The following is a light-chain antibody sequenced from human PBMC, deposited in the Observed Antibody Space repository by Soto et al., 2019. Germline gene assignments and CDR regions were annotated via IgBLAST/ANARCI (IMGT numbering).Light chain of an antibody. CDR1: QGIATW. V-gene: IGKV1D-12*01. CDR2: GAS. CDR3: QQSSSTPIS. J-gene: IGKJ5*01. Sequence: DIRMTQTPSSVSASVIDILSMTFLASQGIATWLAWYQQKPGKAPKLLIYGASTLQSGVPLRFSGSGSVTDFTLTISSLQPEDSATYYCQQSSSTPISFGQGTRLEIK.